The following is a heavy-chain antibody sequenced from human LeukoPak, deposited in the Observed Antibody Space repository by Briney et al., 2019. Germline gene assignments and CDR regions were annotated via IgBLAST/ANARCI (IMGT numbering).Heavy chain of an antibody. J-gene: IGHJ4*02. D-gene: IGHD1-1*01. CDR3: AKDRPNWNGLLDY. CDR2: ISCDGGST. V-gene: IGHV3-43D*03. Sequence: PGGSLRLSCAASGFTFDAYAMHWVRQAPGKGLEWVSLISCDGGSTYYADSVKGRFTISRDNSKNSLYLQMNSLRAEDTALYYCAKDRPNWNGLLDYWGQGTLVTVSS. CDR1: GFTFDAYA.